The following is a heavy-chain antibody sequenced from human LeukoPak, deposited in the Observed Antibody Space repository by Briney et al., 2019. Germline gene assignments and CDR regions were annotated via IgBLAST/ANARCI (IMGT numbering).Heavy chain of an antibody. Sequence: SETLSLTCTVSGGSISSYYWSWIRQSPGKGLEWIGYIYYSGSTNYNSSLKSRATISVDTSKNQFSLRLSSVTAADTAVYYCARGSGYGYNYDYWGQGTLVSVSS. CDR2: IYYSGST. J-gene: IGHJ4*02. CDR1: GGSISSYY. D-gene: IGHD5-24*01. V-gene: IGHV4-59*01. CDR3: ARGSGYGYNYDY.